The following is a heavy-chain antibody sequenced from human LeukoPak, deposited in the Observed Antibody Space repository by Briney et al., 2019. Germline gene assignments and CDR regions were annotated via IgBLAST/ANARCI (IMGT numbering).Heavy chain of an antibody. V-gene: IGHV3-53*01. CDR3: ARGGRGSAAVVAPRSFDI. CDR1: GFTVSSIH. D-gene: IGHD3-22*01. Sequence: GGSLRLSCAASGFTVSSIHMVWVRQASGKGLEWVSVTYTGGNSYYADSVKGRFIISRDISKNTLYLQMNSLRAEDSALYYCARGGRGSAAVVAPRSFDIWGQGTMVTVSS. J-gene: IGHJ3*02. CDR2: TYTGGNS.